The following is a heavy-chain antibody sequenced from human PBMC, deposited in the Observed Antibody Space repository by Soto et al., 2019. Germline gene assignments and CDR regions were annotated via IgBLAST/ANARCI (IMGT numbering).Heavy chain of an antibody. CDR1: GDSVSTNSAT. V-gene: IGHV6-1*01. CDR2: TYYRPNWYT. CDR3: ARLIGNSWLAS. J-gene: IGHJ5*01. D-gene: IGHD2-8*01. Sequence: QVHLQQSGPGLVKPSQTLSLTCAISGDSVSTNSATWDGIRQSPSRVLEWLGRTYYRPNWYTDYAVSRKGRIPIPPDTSNNQRSLQLNSLTPDDTAVYYCARLIGNSWLASWGQGTLVTVSS.